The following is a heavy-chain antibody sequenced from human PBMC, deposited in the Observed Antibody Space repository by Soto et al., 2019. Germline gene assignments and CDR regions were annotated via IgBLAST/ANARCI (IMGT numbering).Heavy chain of an antibody. CDR3: ARAPPVCSGGSGYGGY. CDR1: GHTFTTYG. D-gene: IGHD2-15*01. J-gene: IGHJ4*02. V-gene: IGHV1-18*01. CDR2: ISAYNGNT. Sequence: QVHLVQSGAEVRKPGASVKVSCKASGHTFTTYGISWVRQAPGQGLEWMGWISAYNGNTNYAQNLQGRVTMTTDTSTSPAYMALRSLRSDDTAVYYCARAPPVCSGGSGYGGYWGQGTLVTVSS.